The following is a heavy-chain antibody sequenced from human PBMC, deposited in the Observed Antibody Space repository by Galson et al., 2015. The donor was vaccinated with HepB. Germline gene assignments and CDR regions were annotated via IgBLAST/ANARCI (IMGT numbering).Heavy chain of an antibody. V-gene: IGHV1-2*04. D-gene: IGHD1-14*01. J-gene: IGHJ5*02. CDR3: ALSPEALKWFDP. CDR2: INPNSGAT. Sequence: SVKVSCKASGYTFIGYYIHWLRQAPGQGLEWMGWINPNSGATNYAQKFQGWVTMTRDTSTAYMELNRLKSDDTAVYFCALSPEALKWFDPWGQGTLVTVSS. CDR1: GYTFIGYY.